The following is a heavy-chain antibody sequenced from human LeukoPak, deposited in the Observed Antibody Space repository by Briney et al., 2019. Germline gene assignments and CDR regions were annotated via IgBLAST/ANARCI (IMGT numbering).Heavy chain of an antibody. CDR2: ISGSGGST. J-gene: IGHJ6*02. V-gene: IGHV3-23*01. CDR1: GFTFSSYA. CDR3: SGMGGARYYGLDV. D-gene: IGHD1-26*01. Sequence: GGSLRLSCAASGFTFSSYAMSWVRQAPGKGLEWVSAISGSGGSTYYADSVKGRFTISRDNSKNTLYLQMNSLRAEDTAVYYCSGMGGARYYGLDVWGQGTTVTVSS.